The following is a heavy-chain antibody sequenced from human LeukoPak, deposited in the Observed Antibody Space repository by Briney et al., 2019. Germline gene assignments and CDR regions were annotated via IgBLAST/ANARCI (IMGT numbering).Heavy chain of an antibody. J-gene: IGHJ4*02. V-gene: IGHV1-8*01. CDR3: ARDYDSSGGLDY. CDR2: MNPNSGNT. D-gene: IGHD3-22*01. CDR1: GYTFTNYD. Sequence: ASVKVSCKASGYTFTNYDINWVRQATGQGLEWMGWMNPNSGNTGYAQKFQGRVTITRNTSISTAYMELSSLRSEDTAVYYCARDYDSSGGLDYWGQGTLVTVSS.